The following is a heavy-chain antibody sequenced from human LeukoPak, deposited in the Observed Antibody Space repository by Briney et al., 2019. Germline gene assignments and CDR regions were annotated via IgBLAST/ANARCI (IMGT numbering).Heavy chain of an antibody. CDR3: ARQVGRCWVPSAFDI. Sequence: SETLSLTCTVSGGSISSSSYYWGWIRQPPGKGLEWIGSIYYSGSTYYNPSLKSRVTISVDTSKNQFSLKLSSVTAADTAVYYCARQVGRCWVPSAFDIWGQRKKGTVSS. CDR2: IYYSGST. CDR1: GGSISSSSYY. J-gene: IGHJ3*02. D-gene: IGHD4/OR15-4a*01. V-gene: IGHV4-39*01.